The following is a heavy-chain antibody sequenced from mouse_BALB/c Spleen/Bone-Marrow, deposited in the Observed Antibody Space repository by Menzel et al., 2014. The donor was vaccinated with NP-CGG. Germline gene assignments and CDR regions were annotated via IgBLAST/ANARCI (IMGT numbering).Heavy chain of an antibody. CDR3: ARAQLGCFAY. D-gene: IGHD4-1*02. V-gene: IGHV2-9*02. J-gene: IGHJ3*01. CDR2: IWAGGST. Sequence: VQLQQSGPGLVAPSQSLSITCTVSGFSLTSYGVHWVRRPPGKGLEWLGVIWAGGSTNYNSALMSRLSISKDNSKSQVFLKMNSLQTDDTAMYYCARAQLGCFAYWGQGTLVTVSA. CDR1: GFSLTSYG.